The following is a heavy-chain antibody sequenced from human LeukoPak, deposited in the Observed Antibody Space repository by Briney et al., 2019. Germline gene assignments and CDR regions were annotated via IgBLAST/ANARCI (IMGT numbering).Heavy chain of an antibody. V-gene: IGHV4-59*01. Sequence: PSETLSLTCTVSRGSISSYYWSWIRQSPGKALEWIGYIFYTGSTNYNPSLMSRVTLSVDTSKNHFSLRLTSVTAADTAIYYCARLGRIYDYASGTYYPDGFDIWGQGTMVTVSS. D-gene: IGHD3-10*01. CDR3: ARLGRIYDYASGTYYPDGFDI. J-gene: IGHJ3*02. CDR2: IFYTGST. CDR1: RGSISSYY.